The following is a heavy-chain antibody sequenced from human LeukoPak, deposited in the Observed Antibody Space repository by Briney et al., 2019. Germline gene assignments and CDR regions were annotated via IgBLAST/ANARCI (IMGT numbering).Heavy chain of an antibody. Sequence: SETLSLTCTVSGGSISSYYWSWIRQPAGKGLEWIGRIYTSGSTNYNPSLKSRVTMSVDTSKNQFSLKLISVTAADTAVYYCARYSNHVDYFDSWGQGTLVTVSS. CDR2: IYTSGST. CDR3: ARYSNHVDYFDS. V-gene: IGHV4-4*07. CDR1: GGSISSYY. D-gene: IGHD4-11*01. J-gene: IGHJ4*02.